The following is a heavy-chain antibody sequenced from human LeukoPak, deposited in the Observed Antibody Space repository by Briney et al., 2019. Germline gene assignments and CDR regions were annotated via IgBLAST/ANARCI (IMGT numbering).Heavy chain of an antibody. J-gene: IGHJ4*02. CDR3: TRIHGGYPFDY. CDR1: GFIFSNYN. Sequence: GGSLRLSCVASGFIFSNYNMNWVRQAPGKGLEWVAYISSSSPTIYYADSVKGRFTISNAKNSLYLQMNSLRAEATAIYYCTRIHGGYPFDYWGQGTLVTVSS. V-gene: IGHV3-48*01. CDR2: ISSSSPTI. D-gene: IGHD2-15*01.